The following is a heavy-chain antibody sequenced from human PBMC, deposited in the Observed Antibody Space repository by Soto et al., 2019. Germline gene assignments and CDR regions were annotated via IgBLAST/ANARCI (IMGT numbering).Heavy chain of an antibody. Sequence: QVQLVQSGAEVKKPGASVKISCKASGYTFTSYDTNWVRQAAGQGLEWMGWMTPNSGNTGYAQKFQGGVTMTRDTSTNTAYMELSGLRSEDTAVYSCARSGYCPNGGFYFGDFDYWGQGPLVNVAA. J-gene: IGHJ4*02. D-gene: IGHD2-8*01. CDR2: MTPNSGNT. V-gene: IGHV1-8*01. CDR1: GYTFTSYD. CDR3: ARSGYCPNGGFYFGDFDY.